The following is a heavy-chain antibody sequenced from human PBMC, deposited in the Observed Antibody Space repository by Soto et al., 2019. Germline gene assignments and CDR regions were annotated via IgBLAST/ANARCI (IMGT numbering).Heavy chain of an antibody. J-gene: IGHJ4*02. CDR1: GFTFNDHY. Sequence: EVQLVESGGGLVQPGGSLRLSCAASGFTFNDHYMDWVRQAPGKGLEWIGRIKNKPKSYTTQYAASVKGRFTISRDDSINSLHLQMESLGADDTAVYYCARYIVATKYLDYWGQGTLVTVSS. CDR2: IKNKPKSYTT. V-gene: IGHV3-72*01. D-gene: IGHD5-12*01. CDR3: ARYIVATKYLDY.